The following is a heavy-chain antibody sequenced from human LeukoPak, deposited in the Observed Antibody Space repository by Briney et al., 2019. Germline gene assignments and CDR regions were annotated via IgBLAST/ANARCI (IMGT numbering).Heavy chain of an antibody. V-gene: IGHV1-46*01. D-gene: IGHD3-10*01. Sequence: ASVKVSCKASGYTFTSYYMHWVRQAPGQGLEWMGIINPSGGSTSYAQKFQGRVTMTRDMSTSTVYMELSSLRSEDTAVYYCARTRFGEFDYYYYMDVWGKGTTVTISS. CDR3: ARTRFGEFDYYYYMDV. CDR2: INPSGGST. J-gene: IGHJ6*03. CDR1: GYTFTSYY.